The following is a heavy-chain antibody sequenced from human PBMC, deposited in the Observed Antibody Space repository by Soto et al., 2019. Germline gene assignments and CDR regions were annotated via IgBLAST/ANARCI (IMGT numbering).Heavy chain of an antibody. CDR3: AREKCGDYAIDGFDP. V-gene: IGHV1-46*01. Sequence: HVQLVQSGAEVKKPGASVKVSCKASVSTFTSYYMHWVRQAHGQGLEWMGIINPSGGSTSYAQKFQGRVTRTRDTSTSTVYMELSRLRSADTDVYYCAREKCGDYAIDGFDPCGQGTLVTVSS. CDR2: INPSGGST. J-gene: IGHJ5*02. D-gene: IGHD4-17*01. CDR1: VSTFTSYY.